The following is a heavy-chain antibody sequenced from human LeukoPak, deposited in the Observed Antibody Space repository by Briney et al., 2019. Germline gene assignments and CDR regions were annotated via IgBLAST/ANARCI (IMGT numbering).Heavy chain of an antibody. CDR1: GYTFTSYD. D-gene: IGHD3-22*01. CDR3: ASLDSSGYYYGEFDY. J-gene: IGHJ4*02. Sequence: ASVKVSCKASGYTFTSYDINWVRQATGQGLEWMGWINPNSGGTNYAQKFQGRVTMTRDTSISTAYMELSRLRSDDTAVYYCASLDSSGYYYGEFDYWGQGTLVTVSS. V-gene: IGHV1-2*02. CDR2: INPNSGGT.